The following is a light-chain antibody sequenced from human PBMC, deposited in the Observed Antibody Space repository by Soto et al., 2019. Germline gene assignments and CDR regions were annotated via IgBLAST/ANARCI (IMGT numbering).Light chain of an antibody. CDR2: GAS. CDR1: QSVSSN. Sequence: EIFMTQSPATLSVSRWEIATLSWRASQSVSSNLAWYQQKPGQAPRLLIYGASTRATGIPARFSGSGSGTEFTLTISSLQSEDFAVYYCQQYNNWPSITFGQGTRLEI. J-gene: IGKJ5*01. CDR3: QQYNNWPSIT. V-gene: IGKV3-15*01.